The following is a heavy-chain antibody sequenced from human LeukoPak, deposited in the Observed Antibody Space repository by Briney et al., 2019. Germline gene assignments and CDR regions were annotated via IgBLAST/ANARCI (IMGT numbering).Heavy chain of an antibody. J-gene: IGHJ5*02. CDR3: ARGDKKGNHYGPSGYFDP. D-gene: IGHD4-17*01. V-gene: IGHV1-69*05. CDR1: GCTFSSYA. Sequence: ASVKVSCKASGCTFSSYAISWVRQAPGQGLEWTGGIIPIFGTANYAQKFQGRVTITTDESTSTAYMELSSLRSEDTAVYYCARGDKKGNHYGPSGYFDPWGQGTLVTVSS. CDR2: IIPIFGTA.